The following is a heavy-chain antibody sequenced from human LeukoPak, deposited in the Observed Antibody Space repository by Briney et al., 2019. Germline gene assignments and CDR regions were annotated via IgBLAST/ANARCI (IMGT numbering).Heavy chain of an antibody. CDR1: GYTFTSYY. CDR3: ARGARDGWPGSDAFDI. Sequence: ASVKVSCKASGYTFTSYYMHWVRQAPGQGLEWKGIINPSGGSTSYAQKFQGRVTMTRDTSTSTVYMELSSLRSEDTAVYYCARGARDGWPGSDAFDIWGQGTMVTVSS. D-gene: IGHD5-24*01. CDR2: INPSGGST. V-gene: IGHV1-46*01. J-gene: IGHJ3*02.